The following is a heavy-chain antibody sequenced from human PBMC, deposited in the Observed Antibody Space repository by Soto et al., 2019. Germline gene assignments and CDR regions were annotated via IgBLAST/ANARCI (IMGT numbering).Heavy chain of an antibody. CDR3: ARGPRKVRGVIIRWFDP. D-gene: IGHD3-10*01. CDR2: INHSGST. CDR1: GGSFSGYY. Sequence: ETLSRACAVYGGSFSGYYWSWIRQPPGKGLEWIGEINHSGSTNYNPSLKSRVTISVDTSKNQFSLKLSSVTAADTAVYYCARGPRKVRGVIIRWFDPWGQGTLVTVSS. J-gene: IGHJ5*02. V-gene: IGHV4-34*01.